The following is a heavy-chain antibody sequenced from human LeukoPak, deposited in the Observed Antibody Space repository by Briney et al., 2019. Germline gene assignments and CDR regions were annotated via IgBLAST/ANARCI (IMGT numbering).Heavy chain of an antibody. CDR3: ARETTVAWNYYSYVDV. CDR2: INPNSGDT. V-gene: IGHV1-2*02. D-gene: IGHD4-11*01. J-gene: IGHJ6*03. CDR1: GYTFTGYY. Sequence: ASVKVSCKASGYTFTGYYVYWVRQAPGQGLEWMGWINPNSGDTNYAQKFQGRVTMTRDTSISTAYMELSSLRSDDTAMYYCARETTVAWNYYSYVDVWGKGTTVTVSS.